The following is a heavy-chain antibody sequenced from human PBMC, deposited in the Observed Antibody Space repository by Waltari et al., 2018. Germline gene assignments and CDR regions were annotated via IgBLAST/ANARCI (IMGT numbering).Heavy chain of an antibody. CDR2: INPNSGGT. CDR1: GYTFTGYY. Sequence: QVQLVQSGAEVKKPGASVKVSCTASGYTFTGYYMHWVRQAPGQGLEWMGWINPNSGGTNYAQKIQGRVTMTRDTSISTAYMELSRLRSDDTAVYYCAREGGNADAFDIWGQGTMVTVSS. V-gene: IGHV1-2*02. D-gene: IGHD2-15*01. J-gene: IGHJ3*02. CDR3: AREGGNADAFDI.